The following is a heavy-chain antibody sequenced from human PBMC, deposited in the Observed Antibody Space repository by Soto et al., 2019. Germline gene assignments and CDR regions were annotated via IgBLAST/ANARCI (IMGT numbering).Heavy chain of an antibody. J-gene: IGHJ3*02. CDR3: ARDRGCISTSCYGASDAFDI. CDR1: GGTFSSYA. D-gene: IGHD2-2*01. V-gene: IGHV1-69*13. Sequence: SVKVSCKASGGTFSSYAISWVRQAPGQGLEWMGGIIPIFGTANYAQKFQGRVTITADESTSTACMELSSLRSEDTAVYYCARDRGCISTSCYGASDAFDIWGQGTMVTVSS. CDR2: IIPIFGTA.